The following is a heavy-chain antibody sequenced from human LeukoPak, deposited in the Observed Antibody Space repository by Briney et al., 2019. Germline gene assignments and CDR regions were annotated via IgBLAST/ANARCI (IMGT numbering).Heavy chain of an antibody. CDR3: ARNLIPEQLVLNF. J-gene: IGHJ4*02. Sequence: SETLSLTCTVSGYSISSGYYWGWIRQPPGKGLEWIGSIYHSGSTYYNPSLKSRVTISVDTSKNQFSLNLRSVTPEDTAVYYCARNLIPEQLVLNFWGQGTLVTVSS. V-gene: IGHV4-38-2*02. CDR1: GYSISSGYY. D-gene: IGHD6-13*01. CDR2: IYHSGST.